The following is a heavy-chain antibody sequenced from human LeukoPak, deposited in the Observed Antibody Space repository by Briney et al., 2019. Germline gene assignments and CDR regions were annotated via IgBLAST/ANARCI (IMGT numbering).Heavy chain of an antibody. CDR3: ATNSIGYCSGGSCYQVSDY. Sequence: SGTLSLTCAVSGGSISSNNWWSWVRQPPGKGLEWIGEIYHSGSTNYNPSLKSRVTISVDKSKKQFSLKLSSVTAADTAVYYCATNSIGYCSGGSCYQVSDYWGQGTLVTVSS. J-gene: IGHJ4*02. CDR1: GGSISSNNW. D-gene: IGHD2-15*01. V-gene: IGHV4-4*02. CDR2: IYHSGST.